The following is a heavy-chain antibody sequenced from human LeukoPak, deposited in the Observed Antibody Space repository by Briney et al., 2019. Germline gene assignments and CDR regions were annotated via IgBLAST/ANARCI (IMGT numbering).Heavy chain of an antibody. J-gene: IGHJ4*02. CDR3: ARVVYDFWSAYDY. V-gene: IGHV3-23*01. CDR2: ISGSGGST. CDR1: GFIFSNYA. Sequence: GGSLRLSCEVSGFIFSNYAMNWVRQAPGKGLEWVSAISGSGGSTYYADSVKGRFTISRDNSKNTLYLQMNSLRAEDTALYYCARVVYDFWSAYDYWGQGTLVTVSS. D-gene: IGHD3-3*01.